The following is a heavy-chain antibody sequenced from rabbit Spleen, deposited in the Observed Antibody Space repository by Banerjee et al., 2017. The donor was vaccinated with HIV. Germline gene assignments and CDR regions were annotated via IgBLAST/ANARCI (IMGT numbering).Heavy chain of an antibody. CDR1: GFDFRNYG. Sequence: QEQLVESGGGLVQPGGSLKLSCKASGFDFRNYGVRWVRQAPGKGLEWIGYIEPIFGNTYYANWVNGRFTISSHNAQNTLYLQLNSLTAADTATYFCARGPPYAGYAGYGYVYLNLWGPGTLVTVS. D-gene: IGHD6-1*01. J-gene: IGHJ4*01. V-gene: IGHV1S47*01. CDR2: IEPIFGNT. CDR3: ARGPPYAGYAGYGYVYLNL.